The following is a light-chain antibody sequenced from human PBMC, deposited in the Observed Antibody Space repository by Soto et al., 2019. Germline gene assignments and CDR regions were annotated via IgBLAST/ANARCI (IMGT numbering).Light chain of an antibody. Sequence: EIVLTQSPGTLSLSPGERATLSCRAGQSVTSNYLAWYQQKPGQAPRLLIYGASSRATGISDWFSGSGSGTDFTLTISRLEPEDFAVYYCQQYISSPRTFGQGTKVEIK. CDR2: GAS. V-gene: IGKV3-20*01. CDR3: QQYISSPRT. J-gene: IGKJ1*01. CDR1: QSVTSNY.